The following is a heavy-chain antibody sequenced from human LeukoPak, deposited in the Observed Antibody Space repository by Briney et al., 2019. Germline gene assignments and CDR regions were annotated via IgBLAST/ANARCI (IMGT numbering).Heavy chain of an antibody. CDR3: ARIRTYGMDV. Sequence: GASVKVSCKASGYTFTGYYMHWVRQAPGQGLEWMGWINPTSGGTNYAQKFQGRVTMTRDTSISTAYMELSRLRSDDTAVYYCARIRTYGMDVWGQGTTVTVSS. J-gene: IGHJ6*02. D-gene: IGHD3-10*01. CDR2: INPTSGGT. V-gene: IGHV1-2*02. CDR1: GYTFTGYY.